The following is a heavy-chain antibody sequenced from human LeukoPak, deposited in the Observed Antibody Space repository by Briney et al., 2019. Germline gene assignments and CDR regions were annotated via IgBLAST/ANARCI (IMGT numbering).Heavy chain of an antibody. Sequence: PGGSLRLSCAASGFTFSSYSMNWVRQAPGKGLEWVSSISSSSSYIYYADSVKGRFTISRDNAKNSLYLQMNSLRAEDTAVYYCARGNVLVPGANHFDFWGQGTLVTVSS. CDR1: GFTFSSYS. CDR3: ARGNVLVPGANHFDF. D-gene: IGHD2-2*01. V-gene: IGHV3-21*01. J-gene: IGHJ4*02. CDR2: ISSSSSYI.